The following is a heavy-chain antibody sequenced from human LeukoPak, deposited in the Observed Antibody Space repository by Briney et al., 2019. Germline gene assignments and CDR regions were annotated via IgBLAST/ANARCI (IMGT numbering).Heavy chain of an antibody. CDR3: AREYSSGWGFDY. CDR1: GFTFSSYS. Sequence: GGSLRLSCAASGFTFSSYSMNWVRQAPGKGLEWVSSISSRTSYINYADSVKGRFSISRDNAKNSLFLQMNSLRAEDTAVYYCAREYSSGWGFDYWGQGTLVTVSS. J-gene: IGHJ4*02. D-gene: IGHD6-19*01. CDR2: ISSRTSYI. V-gene: IGHV3-21*01.